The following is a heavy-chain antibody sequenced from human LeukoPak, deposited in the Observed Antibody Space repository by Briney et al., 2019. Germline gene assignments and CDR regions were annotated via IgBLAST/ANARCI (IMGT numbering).Heavy chain of an antibody. J-gene: IGHJ4*02. CDR3: AREQPDAMIVVS. V-gene: IGHV1-2*02. CDR2: INPNSGGT. Sequence: ASVKVSCKASGYTFTGYHMHWVRQAPGQRLEWMGWINPNSGGTNYAQKFQGRVTMTRDTSISIAYMELSRLRSDDTAVYYCAREQPDAMIVVSWGQGTLVTVSS. CDR1: GYTFTGYH. D-gene: IGHD3-22*01.